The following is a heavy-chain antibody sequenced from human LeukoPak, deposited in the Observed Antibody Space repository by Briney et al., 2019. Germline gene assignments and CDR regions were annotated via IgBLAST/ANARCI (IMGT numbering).Heavy chain of an antibody. Sequence: PGGSLRLSCAASGFTFSSYGMHWVRQAPGKGLEWVAVISYDGSNKYYADSVKGRFTISRDNSKNALYLQMNSLRAEDTAVYYCAKEQDIVVVPAATLDYWGQGTLVTVSS. CDR1: GFTFSSYG. D-gene: IGHD2-2*01. J-gene: IGHJ4*02. CDR3: AKEQDIVVVPAATLDY. V-gene: IGHV3-30*18. CDR2: ISYDGSNK.